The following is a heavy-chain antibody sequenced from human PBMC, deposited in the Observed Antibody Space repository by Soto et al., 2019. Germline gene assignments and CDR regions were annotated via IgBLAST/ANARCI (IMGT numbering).Heavy chain of an antibody. Sequence: SETLSLTCTVSGGSIRSGGYYWSWVRQNPRRGLEWIGNIYYSGNTYYNPSLRSRLTISVDTSKNQFSLNLSSVTAADTAVYYCARDRLMATAGTARHYFGLDVWGQGTTVTVSS. CDR1: GGSIRSGGYY. J-gene: IGHJ6*02. CDR3: ARDRLMATAGTARHYFGLDV. D-gene: IGHD5-18*01. CDR2: IYYSGNT. V-gene: IGHV4-31*03.